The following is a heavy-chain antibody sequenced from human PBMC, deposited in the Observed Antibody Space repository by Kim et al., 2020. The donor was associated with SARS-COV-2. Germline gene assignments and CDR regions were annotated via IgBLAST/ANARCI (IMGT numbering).Heavy chain of an antibody. CDR2: INHSGST. D-gene: IGHD5-18*01. V-gene: IGHV4-34*01. CDR1: GGSFSGYY. J-gene: IGHJ4*02. Sequence: SETLSLTCAVYGGSFSGYYWSWIRQPPGKGLEWIGEINHSGSTNYNPSLKSRVTISVDTSTNQFSLTLISVTAADTAVYYCARGRYRVVDWGQGTLVTVSS. CDR3: ARGRYRVVD.